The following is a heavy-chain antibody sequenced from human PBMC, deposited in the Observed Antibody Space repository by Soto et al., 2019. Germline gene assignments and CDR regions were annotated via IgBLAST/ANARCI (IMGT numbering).Heavy chain of an antibody. CDR3: ANALLWFGHLEY. Sequence: HPGGSLRLSCAASGFTFDDYAMHWVRQAPGKGLEWVSGISWNSGSIGYADSVKGRFTISRDNAKNSLYLQMNSLRAEDTALYYCANALLWFGHLEYWGQGTLVTVSS. J-gene: IGHJ4*02. D-gene: IGHD3-10*01. V-gene: IGHV3-9*01. CDR1: GFTFDDYA. CDR2: ISWNSGSI.